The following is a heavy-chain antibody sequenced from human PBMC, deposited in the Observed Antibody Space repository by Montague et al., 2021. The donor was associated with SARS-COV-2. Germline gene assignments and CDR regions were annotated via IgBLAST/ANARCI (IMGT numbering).Heavy chain of an antibody. J-gene: IGHJ5*02. V-gene: IGHV3-30*03. CDR1: GFTFSYYG. CDR3: ARDPSGRFDL. CDR2: FPADGRNI. Sequence: SLRLSCAASGFTFSYYGMFWVRQAPGKGPEWVAIFPADGRNIYYXDSVNGRFTVSRDNSRDTLYLQMNSLRVEDTAMYYCARDPSGRFDLWGQGTLVTVSS.